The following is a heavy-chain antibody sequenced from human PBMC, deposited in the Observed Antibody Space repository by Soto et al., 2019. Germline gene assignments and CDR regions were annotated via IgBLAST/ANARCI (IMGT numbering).Heavy chain of an antibody. D-gene: IGHD3-22*01. V-gene: IGHV3-64*01. J-gene: IGHJ4*02. CDR3: ARGAYYYDSSGLSY. CDR1: GFTFSSYA. Sequence: PGGSLRLSCAASGFTFSSYAMHWVRQAPGKGLEYVSAISSNGGSTYYANSVKGRFTISRDNAKNSLYLQMNSLRAEDTAVYYCARGAYYYDSSGLSYWGQGTLVTVSS. CDR2: ISSNGGST.